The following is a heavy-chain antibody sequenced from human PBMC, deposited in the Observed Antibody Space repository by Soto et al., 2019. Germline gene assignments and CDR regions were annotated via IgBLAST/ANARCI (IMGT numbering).Heavy chain of an antibody. D-gene: IGHD3-16*01. CDR1: GGTFSSCS. J-gene: IGHJ2*01. V-gene: IGHV1-69*01. CDR3: ARPFQSWPGGWYFDL. Sequence: QVQLVQSGAEVKKPGSSVKVSCKASGGTFSSCSINWVRQAPGQGLEWMGGIIPIFGTANYAQKFQGRVTLTADESTSTAHMELSSLRNEDTAVYYCARPFQSWPGGWYFDLWGRGTLVTVSS. CDR2: IIPIFGTA.